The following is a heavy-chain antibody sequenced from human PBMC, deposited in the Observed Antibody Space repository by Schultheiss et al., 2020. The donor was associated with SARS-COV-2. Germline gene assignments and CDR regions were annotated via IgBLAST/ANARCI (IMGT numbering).Heavy chain of an antibody. CDR2: IYYSGST. J-gene: IGHJ6*03. D-gene: IGHD6-6*01. V-gene: IGHV4-39*07. CDR3: ARVYGGFSIAARPYYYYYYMDV. Sequence: SQTLSLTCTVSGGSISSSSYYWGWIRQPPGKGLEWIGSIYYSGSTYYNPSLKSRVTISVDTSKNQFSLKLSSVTAADTAVYYCARVYGGFSIAARPYYYYYYMDVWGKGTTVTVSS. CDR1: GGSISSSSYY.